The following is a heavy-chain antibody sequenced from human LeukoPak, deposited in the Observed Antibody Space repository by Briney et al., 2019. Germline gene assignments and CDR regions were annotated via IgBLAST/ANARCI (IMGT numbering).Heavy chain of an antibody. CDR3: ARVYRVAVAGFDY. J-gene: IGHJ4*02. Sequence: SSETLSLTCAVYGGSFSGYYWSWIRQPPGKGLEWIGEINHSGSTNYNPSLKSRVTISVDTSKNQFSLKLSSVTAADTAVYYCARVYRVAVAGFDYWGQGTLVTVSS. D-gene: IGHD6-19*01. CDR1: GGSFSGYY. V-gene: IGHV4-34*01. CDR2: INHSGST.